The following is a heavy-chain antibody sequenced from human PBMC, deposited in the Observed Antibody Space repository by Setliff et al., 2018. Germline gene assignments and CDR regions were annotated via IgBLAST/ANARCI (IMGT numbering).Heavy chain of an antibody. V-gene: IGHV3-7*03. CDR3: AVSGINDLLSY. D-gene: IGHD2-15*01. Sequence: GGSLRLSCVASGFTFANYAMTWVRQATGKGLEWVANIKQDGSERYYVDSVKGRFTISRDNSKNTLYLQMNSLKTEDTAVYYCAVSGINDLLSYWGQGTLVTVSS. CDR2: IKQDGSER. CDR1: GFTFANYA. J-gene: IGHJ4*02.